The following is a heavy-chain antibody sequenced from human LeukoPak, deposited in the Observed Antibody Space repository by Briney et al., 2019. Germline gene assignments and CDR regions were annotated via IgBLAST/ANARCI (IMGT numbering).Heavy chain of an antibody. CDR1: GYTLTELS. D-gene: IGHD4/OR15-4a*01. Sequence: VASVKVSCKVSGYTLTELSMHWVRQAPGKGLEWMGGFDPEDGETIYAQKFQGRVTMTEDTSTDTAYMELSSLRSEDTAVYYCATRGKGVLGHTTNDYWGQGTLVTVSS. CDR2: FDPEDGET. V-gene: IGHV1-24*01. CDR3: ATRGKGVLGHTTNDY. J-gene: IGHJ4*02.